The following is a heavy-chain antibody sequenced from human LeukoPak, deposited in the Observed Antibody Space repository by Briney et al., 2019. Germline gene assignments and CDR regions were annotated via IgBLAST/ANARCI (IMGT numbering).Heavy chain of an antibody. CDR3: ARGGGYFEWDYYFDY. CDR1: GGSITRHR. V-gene: IGHV4-59*11. CDR2: LDDSGST. Sequence: SETLSLTCTVSGGSITRHRWSWIRQPPGKGLEWIGYLDDSGSTNYNPSLKSRVTISVDTSRNQFSLKMSSVTAADTAVYYCARGGGYFEWDYYFDYWGRGTLVTVSS. D-gene: IGHD3-9*01. J-gene: IGHJ4*02.